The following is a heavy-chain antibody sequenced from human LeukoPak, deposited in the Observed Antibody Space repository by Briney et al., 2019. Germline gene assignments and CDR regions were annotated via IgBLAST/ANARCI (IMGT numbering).Heavy chain of an antibody. Sequence: GGTLRLSCAPSGFTSSSYAMSWVRPAPGKGLGWVSAISGSGGSTYYADTVNGRFTISRDNSKNARYLHMNILTADDTAVYYCAKDLPAAAAGTRYDCSMDVWGQGTTVSVSS. CDR3: AKDLPAAAAGTRYDCSMDV. D-gene: IGHD6-13*01. V-gene: IGHV3-23*01. CDR1: GFTSSSYA. CDR2: ISGSGGST. J-gene: IGHJ6*02.